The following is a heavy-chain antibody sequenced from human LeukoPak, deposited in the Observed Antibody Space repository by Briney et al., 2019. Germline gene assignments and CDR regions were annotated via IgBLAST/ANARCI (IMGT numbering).Heavy chain of an antibody. CDR3: ARGPIMLSFGGFDY. D-gene: IGHD3-16*01. CDR1: GYTFTGYY. J-gene: IGHJ4*02. CDR2: INPNSGGT. V-gene: IGHV1-2*02. Sequence: EASVKVSCKASGYTFTGYYMHWVRQAPGQGLEWMGWINPNSGGTNYAQKFLGRVTMTRDTSISTAYMELSRLRSDDTAVYYCARGPIMLSFGGFDYWGQGTLVTVSS.